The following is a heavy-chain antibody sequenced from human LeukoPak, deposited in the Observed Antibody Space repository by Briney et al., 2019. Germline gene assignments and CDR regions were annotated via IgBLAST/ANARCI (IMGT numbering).Heavy chain of an antibody. Sequence: SETLSLTCTVSGGSISPYYWSWSRQPPGKGLEWIGYVHYSGSTKYNPSLKSRLTISVDTSKNQFSLKLSSVTAADTAVYYCARESRREGYRFDYWGQGTLVTVSS. D-gene: IGHD5-24*01. V-gene: IGHV4-59*01. J-gene: IGHJ4*02. CDR3: ARESRREGYRFDY. CDR2: VHYSGST. CDR1: GGSISPYY.